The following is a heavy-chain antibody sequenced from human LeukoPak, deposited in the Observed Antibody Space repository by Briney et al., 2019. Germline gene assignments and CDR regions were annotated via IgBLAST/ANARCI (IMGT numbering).Heavy chain of an antibody. V-gene: IGHV4-34*01. CDR3: ARRGYFDGSGLDH. CDR2: INHSGST. Sequence: PETLSLTCAVYGGSFSGYYWSWIRQPPGKGLEWIGKINHSGSTNYNPSLKSRVTISVDTSKNLSSLKLSSVTAADTAVYFCARRGYFDGSGLDHWGQGTLATVSP. CDR1: GGSFSGYY. J-gene: IGHJ4*02. D-gene: IGHD3-22*01.